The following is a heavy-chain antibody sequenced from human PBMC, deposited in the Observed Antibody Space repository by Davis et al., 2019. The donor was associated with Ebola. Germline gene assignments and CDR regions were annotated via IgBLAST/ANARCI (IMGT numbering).Heavy chain of an antibody. CDR3: AKGGSGWPSDYSYGMGV. CDR2: IKQDGSEK. D-gene: IGHD6-19*01. V-gene: IGHV3-7*03. CDR1: GFVFRNYV. Sequence: GESLKISCAASGFVFRNYVISWVRQAPGKGLEWVANIKQDGSEKFYVESVKGRFTISRDNAKSSLYLQMNSLTVEDTAVYYCAKGGSGWPSDYSYGMGVWGKGTTVTVSS. J-gene: IGHJ6*04.